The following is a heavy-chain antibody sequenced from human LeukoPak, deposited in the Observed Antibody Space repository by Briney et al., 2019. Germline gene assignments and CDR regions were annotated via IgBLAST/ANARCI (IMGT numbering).Heavy chain of an antibody. Sequence: SQTLSLTCAISGDSVSSNSAAWNWTRQSPSRGLEWLEWTYYRSKWYSDYALSVKSRITINPDTSKNQFSLQLNSVTPEDTAVYYCSRVHKAFDGARDTFDIWGQGTMVTVSS. D-gene: IGHD3-10*01. CDR3: SRVHKAFDGARDTFDI. V-gene: IGHV6-1*01. CDR2: TYYRSKWYS. J-gene: IGHJ3*02. CDR1: GDSVSSNSAA.